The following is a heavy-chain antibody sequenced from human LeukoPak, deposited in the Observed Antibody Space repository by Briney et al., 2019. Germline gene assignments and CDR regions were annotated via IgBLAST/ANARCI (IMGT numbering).Heavy chain of an antibody. D-gene: IGHD1-26*01. V-gene: IGHV3-21*01. CDR3: AREGVGATIVFDY. CDR1: GFTFSSYS. CDR2: ISSSSSYI. J-gene: IGHJ4*02. Sequence: GGSLRLSCAASGFTFSSYSMNWVRQAPGKGLEWVSSISSSSSYIYYADSVKGRFTISRDNAKNSLYLQMNSLRAEDTAVYYCAREGVGATIVFDYWGQGTLVPVSS.